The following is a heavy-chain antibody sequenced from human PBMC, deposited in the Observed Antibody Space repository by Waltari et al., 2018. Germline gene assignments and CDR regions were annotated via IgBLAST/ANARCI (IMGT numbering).Heavy chain of an antibody. V-gene: IGHV1-2*06. Sequence: QVQLVQSGAEVKKPGASVKVSCKASGYTFTGYYMHWVRQAPGQGLEWMGRINPNSGGINYAQKFQGRVTMTRETSISTAYMELSRLRSDDTAVYYCARDRGDQRAFDIWGQGTMVTVSS. D-gene: IGHD3-10*01. CDR3: ARDRGDQRAFDI. J-gene: IGHJ3*02. CDR1: GYTFTGYY. CDR2: INPNSGGI.